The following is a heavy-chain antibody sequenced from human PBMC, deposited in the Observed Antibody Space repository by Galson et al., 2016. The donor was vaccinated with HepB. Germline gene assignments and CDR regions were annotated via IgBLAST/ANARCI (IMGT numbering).Heavy chain of an antibody. V-gene: IGHV3-21*06. CDR1: GFTFDNYT. CDR2: ISRRSTYI. CDR3: ARASTDESPGLRYYAWLSLASFDP. J-gene: IGHJ5*02. D-gene: IGHD3-9*01. Sequence: SLRLSCAASGFTFDNYTMNWVRQAPGKRLEWISSISRRSTYIYYAESVQRRFTVSRDNTKNVVFLQMNDLRAEDTALYYCARASTDESPGLRYYAWLSLASFDPWGQGTLVAVSS.